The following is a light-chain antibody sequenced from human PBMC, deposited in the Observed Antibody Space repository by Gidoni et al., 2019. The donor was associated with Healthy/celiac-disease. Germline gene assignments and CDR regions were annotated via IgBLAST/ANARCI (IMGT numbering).Light chain of an antibody. V-gene: IGKV1-39*01. CDR3: RQSYDTPLT. CDR2: AAS. CDR1: QSISSY. J-gene: IGKJ4*01. Sequence: DIQMTQSPSSLAASVGDRVTITCRASQSISSYLNWYQQKPGKAPKPLIYAASSLKSGVPSRFSGSGSGTDFTLTISSLQPEDFTTYYCRQSYDTPLTFGGGTKVEIK.